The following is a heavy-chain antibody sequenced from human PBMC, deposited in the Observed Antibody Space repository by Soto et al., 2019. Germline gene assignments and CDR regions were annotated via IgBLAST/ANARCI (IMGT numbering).Heavy chain of an antibody. CDR2: IKEDGSEK. V-gene: IGHV3-7*01. Sequence: GGSLRLSCEASGFTFSSCWMSWVRQAPGKGLEWVANIKEDGSEKHYVDSVEGRFTISRDNAENSLYLQMNSLRAEDTGVYYCARYKNLDYWGQGTLVTVSS. D-gene: IGHD1-1*01. J-gene: IGHJ4*02. CDR1: GFTFSSCW. CDR3: ARYKNLDY.